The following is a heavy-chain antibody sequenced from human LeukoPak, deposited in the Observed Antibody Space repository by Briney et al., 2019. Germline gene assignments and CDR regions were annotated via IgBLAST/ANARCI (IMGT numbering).Heavy chain of an antibody. CDR1: GFTFSSYA. J-gene: IGHJ6*03. D-gene: IGHD2-15*01. CDR3: AKNGDRGAFCSGGTCYPYYYYYMDV. V-gene: IGHV3-23*01. Sequence: GGSLRLSCAASGFTFSSYAMSWVRQAPGKGLEWVSAVSSTGGTTYYADSVKGRFTISRDNSKNTLFLQINSLRAEDTALYYCAKNGDRGAFCSGGTCYPYYYYYMDVWGKGTTVTISS. CDR2: VSSTGGTT.